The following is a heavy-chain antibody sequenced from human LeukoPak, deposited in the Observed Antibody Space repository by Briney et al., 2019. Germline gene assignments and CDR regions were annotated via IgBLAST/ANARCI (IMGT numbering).Heavy chain of an antibody. CDR1: GFTFNTHA. J-gene: IGHJ4*02. CDR2: IGLGSNNR. CDR3: VTRHPTGWFNFDY. V-gene: IGHV3-23*05. Sequence: GGSLRLSCAASGFTFNTHAMSWVRQPPGKGLEWVSTIGLGSNNRYYADSVKGRFTISRDNSRNTLYLQMDSLRPEDTAVYYCVTRHPTGWFNFDYWGRGTLVTVSS. D-gene: IGHD6-19*01.